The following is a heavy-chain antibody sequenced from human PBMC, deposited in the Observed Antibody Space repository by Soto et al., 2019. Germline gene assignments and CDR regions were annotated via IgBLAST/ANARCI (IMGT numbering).Heavy chain of an antibody. J-gene: IGHJ4*02. D-gene: IGHD3-22*01. Sequence: PAETLSLTCTVSGGSMSGYYMSWIRQPPGKGLEWIGYMYNTGSTVYNPSFKSRVTISVDTSKNQFSLKLSSVTAADTAVYYCAITHRYYYDSSGKGSIAYWGQGNLVTVSS. CDR1: GGSMSGYY. CDR2: MYNTGST. V-gene: IGHV4-59*12. CDR3: AITHRYYYDSSGKGSIAY.